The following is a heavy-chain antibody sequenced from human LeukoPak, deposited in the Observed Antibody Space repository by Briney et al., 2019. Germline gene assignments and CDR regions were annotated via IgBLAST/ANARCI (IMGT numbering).Heavy chain of an antibody. D-gene: IGHD6-19*01. CDR2: IHYSGST. CDR3: ARNGGSGWSYC. Sequence: SETLSLTCTVSGGSISNYYWSWIRQPPGKGLEGIGDIHYSGSTNDNPYLKSRVTISIDTSKNQVSQNLNSVTAADTAVYYCARNGGSGWSYCWGQGVLVTVAS. J-gene: IGHJ4*02. V-gene: IGHV4-59*08. CDR1: GGSISNYY.